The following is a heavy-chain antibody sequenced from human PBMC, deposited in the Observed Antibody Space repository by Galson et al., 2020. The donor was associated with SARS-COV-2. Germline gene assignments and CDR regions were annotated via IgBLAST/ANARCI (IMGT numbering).Heavy chain of an antibody. CDR1: GFTLRNYD. CDR3: ARAGYSSSWTLGDAFDV. CDR2: ISTDGPNK. V-gene: IGHV3-30*03. D-gene: IGHD2-2*01. Sequence: GASLQISCAASGFTLRNYDMHWVRQAPGKELEWVAVISTDGPNKYDADSAKGRFNISIDNSHNTLYLQMNSLRPEDTAVYFCARAGYSSSWTLGDAFDVWGQCILVTVSS. J-gene: IGHJ3*01.